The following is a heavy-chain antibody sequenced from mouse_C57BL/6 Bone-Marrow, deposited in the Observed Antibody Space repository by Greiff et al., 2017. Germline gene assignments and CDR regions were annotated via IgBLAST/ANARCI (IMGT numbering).Heavy chain of an antibody. Sequence: QVQLQQSGPELVEPGASVKISCKASGYAFSSSWMNWVKQRPGKGLEWIGRIYPGDGDTNYNGKFKGKATLTADKSSSTAYMQLSSLTSEDSAVYFCTRNYAAMDYWGQGTSVTVSS. D-gene: IGHD2-1*01. J-gene: IGHJ4*01. V-gene: IGHV1-82*01. CDR3: TRNYAAMDY. CDR2: IYPGDGDT. CDR1: GYAFSSSW.